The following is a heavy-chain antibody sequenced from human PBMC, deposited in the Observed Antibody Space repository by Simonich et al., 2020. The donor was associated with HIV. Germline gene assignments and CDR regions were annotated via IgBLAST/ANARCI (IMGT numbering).Heavy chain of an antibody. CDR1: GGPFSGYY. D-gene: IGHD3-3*01. Sequence: QVQLQQWGAGLLKPSETLSLTCAVYGGPFSGYYCSWIRQPPGKGMEWIGKINHSGITNYKSSLNSRATISVDKSKNQFSLKLSSLTAADTAIYYCARRDRELILYFDYWGQGNLVTVSS. CDR2: INHSGIT. J-gene: IGHJ4*02. CDR3: ARRDRELILYFDY. V-gene: IGHV4-34*01.